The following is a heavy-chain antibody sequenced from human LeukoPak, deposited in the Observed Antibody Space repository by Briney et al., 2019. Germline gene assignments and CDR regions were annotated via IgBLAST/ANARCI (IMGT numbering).Heavy chain of an antibody. CDR2: ISAYNGNT. CDR3: ARGGRWESHTDY. Sequence: ASVKVSCKASGYTFTDYGITWVRQTPTQGLQWVGWISAYNGNTNYAQDIQGRATMTTDTSTTTAYMELGNLRSDDTAVYYCARGGRWESHTDYWGQGTLVTVSS. D-gene: IGHD1-26*01. V-gene: IGHV1-18*01. J-gene: IGHJ4*02. CDR1: GYTFTDYG.